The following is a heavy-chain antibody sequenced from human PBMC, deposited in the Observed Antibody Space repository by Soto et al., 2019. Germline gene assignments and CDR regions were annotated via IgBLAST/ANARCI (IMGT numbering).Heavy chain of an antibody. D-gene: IGHD4-17*01. Sequence: ASVKVSCKVSGYTLTELSIHWVRQAPGQGLEWMGIINPSGGSPSYAQKFQGRVTMTRDTSTSTVNMELSSLRSEDTAVYYCAKVRATLTTYNYFGMDVWGRGTTVTVSS. J-gene: IGHJ6*02. CDR3: AKVRATLTTYNYFGMDV. CDR1: GYTLTELS. CDR2: INPSGGSP. V-gene: IGHV1-46*01.